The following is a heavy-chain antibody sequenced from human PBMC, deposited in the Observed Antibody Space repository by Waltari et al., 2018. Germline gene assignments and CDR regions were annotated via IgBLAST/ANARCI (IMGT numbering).Heavy chain of an antibody. D-gene: IGHD3-10*01. CDR3: ARAGLEGSGSYYSSYYYYMDV. CDR2: ISYDGSNK. CDR1: GFTFSSYA. J-gene: IGHJ6*03. V-gene: IGHV3-30-3*01. Sequence: QVQLVESGGGGVQPGRSVRLSCAASGFTFSSYAMHWVRQAPGKGLEWVAVISYDGSNKYYADSVKGRFTISRDNSKNTLYLQMNSLRAEDTAVYYCARAGLEGSGSYYSSYYYYMDVWGKGTTVTVSS.